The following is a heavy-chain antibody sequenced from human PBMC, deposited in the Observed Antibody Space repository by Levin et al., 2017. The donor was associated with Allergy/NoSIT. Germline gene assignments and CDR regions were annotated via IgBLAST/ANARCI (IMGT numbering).Heavy chain of an antibody. CDR2: VTSKTSNYAT. CDR1: GFTFSEPT. Sequence: QAGGSLRLSCAASGFTFSEPTMHWVRQASGKGLEWVGRVTSKTSNYATTYAASVKGRFTISRDDSKNTAFLQMNSLKTEDTAVYYCTRGYCGGGVCNYDFWGQGTLVTVSS. D-gene: IGHD2-21*01. V-gene: IGHV3-73*01. J-gene: IGHJ4*02. CDR3: TRGYCGGGVCNYDF.